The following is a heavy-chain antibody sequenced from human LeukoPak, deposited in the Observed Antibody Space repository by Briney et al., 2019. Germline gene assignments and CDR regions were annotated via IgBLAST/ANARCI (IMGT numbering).Heavy chain of an antibody. J-gene: IGHJ4*02. CDR3: AGGPTIQLWFDY. V-gene: IGHV4-31*03. Sequence: SETLSLTCTVSGGSISSGGYYWSWIRQHPGKGLEWIGYIYYSGSTYYNPSLKSRVTISVDTSKNQFSLKLSSVTAADTAVYYCAGGPTIQLWFDYWGQGTLVTVSS. CDR2: IYYSGST. CDR1: GGSISSGGYY. D-gene: IGHD5-18*01.